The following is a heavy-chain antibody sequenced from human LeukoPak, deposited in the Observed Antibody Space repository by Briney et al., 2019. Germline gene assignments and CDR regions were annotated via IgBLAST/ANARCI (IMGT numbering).Heavy chain of an antibody. D-gene: IGHD3-22*01. CDR2: ISGSGINT. CDR1: GFTFSSYG. V-gene: IGHV3-23*01. J-gene: IGHJ3*02. CDR3: ARRVVVNAFDI. Sequence: GGSPRLSCAASGFTFSSYGMNWVRQAPGKGLEWVSAISGSGINTYYADSVKGRFTISRDNSKNTLYLQMNSLRAEDTAVYYCARRVVVNAFDIWGQGTMVTVSS.